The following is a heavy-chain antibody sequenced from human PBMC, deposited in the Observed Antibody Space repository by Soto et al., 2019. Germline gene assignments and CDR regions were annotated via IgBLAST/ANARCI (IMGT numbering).Heavy chain of an antibody. Sequence: SETLSLTCTVSGSAVSSGTYYWSWIRQPPGKGLEWIGHIYFTGSTNYNPSLKSRVTMSLDTSRNQFSLKLSSVTAADTAVYYCTRGPPRVQWFDPWGLGTLVTVSS. CDR2: IYFTGST. V-gene: IGHV4-61*01. J-gene: IGHJ5*02. CDR1: GSAVSSGTYY. CDR3: TRGPPRVQWFDP.